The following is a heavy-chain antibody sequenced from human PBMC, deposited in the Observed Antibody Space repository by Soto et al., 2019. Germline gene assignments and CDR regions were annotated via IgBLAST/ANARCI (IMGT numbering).Heavy chain of an antibody. J-gene: IGHJ6*02. Sequence: QVQLQESGPGLVKPSGTLSLTCAVSGGSISCSNWWSWVRQPPGKGLEWIGEIYHSGSTNYNPSLKSRVTISVDKSKNQFSLKLSSVTAADTAVYYCARTLTGERYYYYYGMDVWGQGTTVTVSS. V-gene: IGHV4-4*02. CDR3: ARTLTGERYYYYYGMDV. CDR2: IYHSGST. D-gene: IGHD7-27*01. CDR1: GGSISCSNW.